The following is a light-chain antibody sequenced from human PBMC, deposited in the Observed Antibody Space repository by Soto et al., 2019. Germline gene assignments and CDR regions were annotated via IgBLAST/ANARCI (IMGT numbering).Light chain of an antibody. CDR2: DAY. Sequence: EIVMTQSPATLSVSLGERATLSCRASQSVGGYLAWYRQRPGQVPRLLIYDAYTRAAGVPARFSGSGSGTEFSLTISSLQSEDFAVYYCQQYSDWPLYTFGQGTKLEIK. CDR3: QQYSDWPLYT. V-gene: IGKV3-15*01. J-gene: IGKJ2*01. CDR1: QSVGGY.